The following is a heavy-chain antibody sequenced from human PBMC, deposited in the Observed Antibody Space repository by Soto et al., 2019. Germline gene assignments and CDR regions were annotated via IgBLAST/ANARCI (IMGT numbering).Heavy chain of an antibody. CDR2: ISYDGSNK. CDR1: GFTFSSYA. D-gene: IGHD3-22*01. V-gene: IGHV3-30-3*01. Sequence: GGSLRLSCAASGFTFSSYAMHWVRQAPGKGLEWVAVISYDGSNKYYADSVKGRFTISRDNSKNTLYLQMNSLRAEDTAVYYCARDSQFTMMYYYYGMDVWGQGTTVTVSS. CDR3: ARDSQFTMMYYYYGMDV. J-gene: IGHJ6*02.